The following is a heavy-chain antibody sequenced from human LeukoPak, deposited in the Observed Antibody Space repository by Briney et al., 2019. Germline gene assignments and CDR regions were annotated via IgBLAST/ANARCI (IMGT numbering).Heavy chain of an antibody. CDR3: ARNTYGYKFSMDV. CDR1: GFALTTYN. J-gene: IGHJ6*03. Sequence: GASVKVSCKASGFALTTYNIVWLRQAPGQDLEWVGWVTAFNENTHYPRKVQGRVTMTRDTSTSTAYMELRSLRFDDTAVYYCARNTYGYKFSMDVWGKGTTVTVSS. CDR2: VTAFNENT. D-gene: IGHD5-24*01. V-gene: IGHV1-18*01.